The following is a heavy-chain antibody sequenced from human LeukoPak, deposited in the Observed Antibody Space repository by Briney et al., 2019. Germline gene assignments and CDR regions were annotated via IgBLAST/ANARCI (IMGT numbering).Heavy chain of an antibody. CDR1: AGSINSGDYY. CDR3: ARAFWYYDSSGYLYYFDY. V-gene: IGHV4-61*02. Sequence: SQTLSLTCTVSAGSINSGDYYWSWIRQPAGKGLEWIGRIYSPGTNYNYNPSLKSRVTISIDTSKNQFSLKLSSVTAADTAVYYCARAFWYYDSSGYLYYFDYWGQGTLVTVSS. D-gene: IGHD3-22*01. J-gene: IGHJ4*02. CDR2: IYSPGT.